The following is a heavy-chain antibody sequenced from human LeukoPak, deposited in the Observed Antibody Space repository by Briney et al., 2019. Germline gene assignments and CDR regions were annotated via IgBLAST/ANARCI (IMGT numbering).Heavy chain of an antibody. CDR2: MNPNSGNT. Sequence: ASVKVSCKASGYTFTSYDINWVRQATGQGLEWMGWMNPNSGNTGYAQKFQGRVTMTRNTSISTAYMELSSLRSEDTAVYYCASDTHTSLEMTTKAFGAFDFWGQGTMVTVSS. V-gene: IGHV1-8*01. CDR1: GYTFTSYD. CDR3: ASDTHTSLEMTTKAFGAFDF. D-gene: IGHD5-24*01. J-gene: IGHJ3*01.